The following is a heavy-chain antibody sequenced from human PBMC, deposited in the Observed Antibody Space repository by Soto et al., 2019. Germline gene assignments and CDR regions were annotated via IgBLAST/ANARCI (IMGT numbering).Heavy chain of an antibody. Sequence: GASVKVSCKASGVTFSSYSISWVRQAPGQGLEWMGRIIPILGIANYAQKFQGRVTITADKSTSTAYMELSSLRSEDTAVYYCARDLTLSYAFYIWGQGTMVTVSS. CDR3: ARDLTLSYAFYI. D-gene: IGHD3-9*01. J-gene: IGHJ3*02. CDR1: GVTFSSYS. V-gene: IGHV1-69*04. CDR2: IIPILGIA.